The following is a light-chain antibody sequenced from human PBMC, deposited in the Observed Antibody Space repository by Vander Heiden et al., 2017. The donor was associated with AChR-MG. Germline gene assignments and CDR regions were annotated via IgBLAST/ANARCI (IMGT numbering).Light chain of an antibody. CDR2: TAS. CDR1: QNIINY. CDR3: QQTYSTPPPT. J-gene: IGKJ2*01. V-gene: IGKV1-39*01. Sequence: DIQMTQSPSSLSASVGDRVSISCRASQNIINYLHWYQQRPGKAPKLLISTASNLETGVPSRFSGSGSGTDFILTISNLQPEDFATYYCQQTYSTPPPTFGKGTRL.